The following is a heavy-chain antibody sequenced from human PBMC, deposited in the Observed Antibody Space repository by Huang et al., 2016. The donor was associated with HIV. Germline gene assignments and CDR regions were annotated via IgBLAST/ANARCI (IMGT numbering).Heavy chain of an antibody. V-gene: IGHV3-9*01. CDR3: AKDASSGYSSGHSGFKVYFFDF. CDR1: GFTFDDYA. J-gene: IGHJ4*02. D-gene: IGHD5-18*01. Sequence: EVQLVESGGGLVQPGRSLRLSCAASGFTFDDYAFHWVLQARGKGREWASGISCNSKSIDEADSVKGRFTISRDNANNSLYLEMKSLRVEDTALYYCAKDASSGYSSGHSGFKVYFFDFWGQGTLVTVSS. CDR2: ISCNSKSI.